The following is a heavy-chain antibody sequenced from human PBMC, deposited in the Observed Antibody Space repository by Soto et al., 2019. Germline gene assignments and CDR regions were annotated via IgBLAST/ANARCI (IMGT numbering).Heavy chain of an antibody. CDR1: GFTFSSYS. D-gene: IGHD6-19*01. J-gene: IGHJ6*02. CDR3: AREVKAVAGRYGMDV. Sequence: EVQLVESGGGLVQPGGSLRLSCAASGFTFSSYSMNWVRQAPGKGLEWVSYISSSSSTIYYADSVKGRFTISRDNAKNSLYLQMNSLRDEDTAVYYCAREVKAVAGRYGMDVWGQGTTVTVSS. CDR2: ISSSSSTI. V-gene: IGHV3-48*02.